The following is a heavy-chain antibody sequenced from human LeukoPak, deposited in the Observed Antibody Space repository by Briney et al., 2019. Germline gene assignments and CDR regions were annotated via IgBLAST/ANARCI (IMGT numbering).Heavy chain of an antibody. Sequence: SETLSLTCSVSGGSVSNYYWSWIRQPPGKGLEWIGYVYYTGGTNYNPSLKSRVTMFEDKSKNQFSLRLYSVTVADTAVYYCARHFAYSSSSYFDCWGQGSLVTVSS. CDR3: ARHFAYSSSSYFDC. CDR1: GGSVSNYY. J-gene: IGHJ4*02. D-gene: IGHD6-6*01. V-gene: IGHV4-59*08. CDR2: VYYTGGT.